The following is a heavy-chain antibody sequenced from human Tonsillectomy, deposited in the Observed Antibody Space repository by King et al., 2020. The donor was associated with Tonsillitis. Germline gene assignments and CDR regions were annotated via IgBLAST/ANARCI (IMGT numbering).Heavy chain of an antibody. CDR3: AKGIEVHGTWFDY. CDR2: ISWNSGSI. V-gene: IGHV3-9*01. Sequence: VQLVESGGGLVQPGRSLRLSCAASGFTFDDYAMHWVRQAPGKGLEWVSGISWNSGSIGYADSVNGRFTISRDNAKNSLYLQMNSLRTDDTAFYYCAKGIEVHGTWFDYWGQGTLVTVSS. CDR1: GFTFDDYA. J-gene: IGHJ4*02. D-gene: IGHD6-19*01.